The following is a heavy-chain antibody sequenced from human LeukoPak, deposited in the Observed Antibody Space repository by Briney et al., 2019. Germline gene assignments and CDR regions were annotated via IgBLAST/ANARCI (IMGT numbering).Heavy chain of an antibody. D-gene: IGHD5-12*01. CDR3: AKDRTAGYDGLVDY. CDR2: ISYDGSNK. Sequence: GGSLRLSCVASGXTFSGYGMHWVRQAPGKGLEWVAVISYDGSNKYYTDSVKGRFTISRDNSKNTLYLQMNSLRAEDTAVYYCAKDRTAGYDGLVDYWGQGTLVTVSS. V-gene: IGHV3-30*18. J-gene: IGHJ4*02. CDR1: GXTFSGYG.